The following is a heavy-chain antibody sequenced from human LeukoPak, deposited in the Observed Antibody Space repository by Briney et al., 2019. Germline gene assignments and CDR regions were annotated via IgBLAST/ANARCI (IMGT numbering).Heavy chain of an antibody. Sequence: PGGSLRLSCAASGFTFSNYYMSWIRQAPGKGLEWVSYISDSGSVIYYSDSVKGRFTISRDNAKNSLYLQMSSLRAEDTAVYFCVGDSNGYFYGHDYWGQGALVAVSS. CDR2: ISDSGSVI. V-gene: IGHV3-11*01. CDR3: VGDSNGYFYGHDY. D-gene: IGHD3-22*01. CDR1: GFTFSNYY. J-gene: IGHJ4*02.